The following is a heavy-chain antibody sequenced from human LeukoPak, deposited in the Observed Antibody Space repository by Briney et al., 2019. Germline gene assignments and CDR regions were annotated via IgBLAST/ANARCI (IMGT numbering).Heavy chain of an antibody. V-gene: IGHV3-30*03. CDR1: GFTFSSYG. Sequence: GGSLRLSCAASGFTFSSYGMHWVRQAPGKGLEWVAVISYDGSNKYYADSVKGRFTISRDNSKNTLYLQMNSLRAEDTAVYYCARGQRVVTMIVVVISHFDYWGQGTLVTVSS. J-gene: IGHJ4*02. CDR3: ARGQRVVTMIVVVISHFDY. D-gene: IGHD3-22*01. CDR2: ISYDGSNK.